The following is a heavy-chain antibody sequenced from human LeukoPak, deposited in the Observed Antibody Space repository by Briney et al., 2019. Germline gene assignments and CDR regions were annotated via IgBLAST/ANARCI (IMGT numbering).Heavy chain of an antibody. CDR1: GGSFSGYY. CDR2: INHSGST. J-gene: IGHJ6*03. Sequence: KPSETLSLTCAVYGGSFSGYYWSWIRQPPGKGLEWIGEINHSGSTNYNPSLKSRVTISVDTSKNQFSLKLSSVTAADTAVYYCARDGYSYPYYYYYYMDVWGKGTTVTVSS. D-gene: IGHD5-18*01. V-gene: IGHV4-34*01. CDR3: ARDGYSYPYYYYYYMDV.